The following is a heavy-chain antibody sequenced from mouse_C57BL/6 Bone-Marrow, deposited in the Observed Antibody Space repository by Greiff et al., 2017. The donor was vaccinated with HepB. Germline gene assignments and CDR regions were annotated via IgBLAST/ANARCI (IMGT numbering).Heavy chain of an antibody. V-gene: IGHV14-2*01. CDR3: ARGYYGSSYDWYFDV. Sequence: EVQLVESGAELVKPGASVKLSCTASGFNIKDYYMHWVKQRTEQGLEWIGRIDPEDGETKYAPKFQGKATITADTSSNTAYLQLSSLTSEDTAVYYCARGYYGSSYDWYFDVWGTGTTVTVSS. D-gene: IGHD1-1*01. CDR1: GFNIKDYY. CDR2: IDPEDGET. J-gene: IGHJ1*03.